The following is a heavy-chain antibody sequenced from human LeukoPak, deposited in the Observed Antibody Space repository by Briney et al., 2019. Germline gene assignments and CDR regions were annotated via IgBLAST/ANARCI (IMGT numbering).Heavy chain of an antibody. Sequence: GESLKISCKGSGYSFTSYWIGWVRQIPGKGLEWLGIIYPGDSDTRYSPSFQGQVTISADKSISTAYLQWSSLKASDTAMYYCARSIYSGSPEGGFDPWGQGTLVTVSS. CDR1: GYSFTSYW. D-gene: IGHD1-26*01. V-gene: IGHV5-51*01. CDR3: ARSIYSGSPEGGFDP. CDR2: IYPGDSDT. J-gene: IGHJ5*02.